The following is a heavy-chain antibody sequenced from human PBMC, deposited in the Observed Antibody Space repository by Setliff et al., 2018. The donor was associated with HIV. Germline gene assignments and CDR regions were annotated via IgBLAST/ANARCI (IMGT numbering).Heavy chain of an antibody. V-gene: IGHV3-30*01. CDR3: ARDRFPQSNIFGAWYFDL. CDR1: EFIFSRYA. Sequence: SLRLSCAASEFIFSRYAIYWVRQAPGKGLEWVAVISSDGSDKYYADSVKGRFTISRDNSKNTLYLQMNSLRAEDTAVYYCARDRFPQSNIFGAWYFDLWGRGTLVTVS. CDR2: ISSDGSDK. J-gene: IGHJ2*01. D-gene: IGHD3-10*02.